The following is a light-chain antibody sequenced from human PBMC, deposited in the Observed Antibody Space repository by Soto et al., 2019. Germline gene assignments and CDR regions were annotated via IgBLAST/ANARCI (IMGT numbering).Light chain of an antibody. V-gene: IGKV3-11*01. J-gene: IGKJ4*01. CDR1: QSVTDF. Sequence: EIVLTHSPATLSLSPGERATLSCRASQSVTDFLAWYQQKPGQAPRLLIYDASNRATGVPARFSGSGSGTDFTLTISSLEPEDSAVYYCQQRSGWPPLTFGGGTKVAIK. CDR2: DAS. CDR3: QQRSGWPPLT.